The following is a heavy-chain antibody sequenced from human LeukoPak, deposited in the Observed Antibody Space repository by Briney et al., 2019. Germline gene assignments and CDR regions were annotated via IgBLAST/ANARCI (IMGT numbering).Heavy chain of an antibody. D-gene: IGHD3-16*01. V-gene: IGHV4-59*01. CDR1: GGSISSYY. Sequence: SETLSLTCTVSGGSISSYYWSWIRQPPGKGLEWIGYIYYSGSTNYNPSLKSRVTISVDTSKNQFSLKLSSVTAADTAVYYCARGTMITDVYRPRGGFFDYWGQGTLVTVSS. J-gene: IGHJ4*02. CDR2: IYYSGST. CDR3: ARGTMITDVYRPRGGFFDY.